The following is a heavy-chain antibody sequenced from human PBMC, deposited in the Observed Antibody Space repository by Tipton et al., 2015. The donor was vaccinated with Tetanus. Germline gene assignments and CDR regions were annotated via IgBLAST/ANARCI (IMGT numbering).Heavy chain of an antibody. CDR1: GALLSTGGYS. Sequence: TLSLTCAVSGALLSTGGYSWGWIRQPPGQGLEWIGYIYHTGSTYYNPSLRSRVTISAVGSKNHFSLKLTSVTAADTGVYYCARVACSSTSCYSHYFDYWGPGSLVTVSS. V-gene: IGHV4-30-2*01. D-gene: IGHD2-2*01. J-gene: IGHJ4*02. CDR2: IYHTGST. CDR3: ARVACSSTSCYSHYFDY.